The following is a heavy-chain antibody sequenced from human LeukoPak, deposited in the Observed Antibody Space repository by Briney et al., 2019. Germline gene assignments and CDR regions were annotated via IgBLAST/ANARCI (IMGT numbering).Heavy chain of an antibody. V-gene: IGHV4-59*02. CDR3: ARYPLAFDF. J-gene: IGHJ4*02. CDR2: IHHSGST. Sequence: SKTLSLTCTVSGDSVTNHQWSWARQPPGKGLEWIAYIHHSGSTNYNPSLKNRVTISMDTSKNQFSLRLISVTAADTAVYYCARYPLAFDFWGQGILVTVSS. CDR1: GDSVTNHQ. D-gene: IGHD6-6*01.